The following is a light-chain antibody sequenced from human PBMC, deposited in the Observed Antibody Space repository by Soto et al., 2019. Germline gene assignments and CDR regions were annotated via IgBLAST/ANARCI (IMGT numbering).Light chain of an antibody. V-gene: IGLV1-51*01. CDR2: DNN. J-gene: IGLJ2*01. Sequence: QSVLTQPPSVSAAPGQKVIISCSGSSSNIENNFVSWYQQLPGTAPKLLIFDNNKRPSGIPDRSPGSKSGTSATLGITGLKTGDEADYYRVAWDTSRTTTVLFGGGTKLTVL. CDR1: SSNIENNF. CDR3: VAWDTSRTTTVL.